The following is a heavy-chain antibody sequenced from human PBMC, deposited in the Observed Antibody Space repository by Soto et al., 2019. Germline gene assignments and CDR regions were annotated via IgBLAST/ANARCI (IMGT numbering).Heavy chain of an antibody. V-gene: IGHV1-3*01. CDR2: INAGNGNT. D-gene: IGHD1-1*01. CDR1: GYTFTSYA. J-gene: IGHJ6*02. CDR3: ARGTVTGSEYNYYYYGMDV. Sequence: ASVKVSCKASGYTFTSYAMHWVRQAHGQRLEWMAWINAGNGNTKYSQKFQGRVTITADESTRTAYMELSTLTSEDTAVYYCARGTVTGSEYNYYYYGMDVWGQGTTVTVSS.